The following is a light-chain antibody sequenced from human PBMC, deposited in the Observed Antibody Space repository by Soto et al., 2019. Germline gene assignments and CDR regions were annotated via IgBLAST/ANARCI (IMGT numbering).Light chain of an antibody. Sequence: QSVLTQPPSVSGAPGQRVTISCTGSSSNIGADFDVHWYQHLSGTAPKLLISHNNNRPSGVPDRFSGSKSGTSASLAITGLQADDEAVYYCQSRDSSLSSSWVFGGGTKLTVL. CDR3: QSRDSSLSSSWV. J-gene: IGLJ3*02. CDR2: HNN. CDR1: SSNIGADFD. V-gene: IGLV1-40*01.